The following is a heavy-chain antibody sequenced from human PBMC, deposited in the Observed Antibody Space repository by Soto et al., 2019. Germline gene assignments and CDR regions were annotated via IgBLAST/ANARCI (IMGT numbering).Heavy chain of an antibody. J-gene: IGHJ4*02. Sequence: QVQLVQSGAEVKKPGASVTVSCKASGGTFSSYAISWVRQAPGQGLEWMGGIIPIFGTANYAHKFQGRVTITADESTSTAYMELSRLRSEDTAEYYCSRSRYSYGYGSYDWGQETLVTVSS. CDR1: GGTFSSYA. V-gene: IGHV1-69*12. CDR2: IIPIFGTA. D-gene: IGHD5-18*01. CDR3: SRSRYSYGYGSYD.